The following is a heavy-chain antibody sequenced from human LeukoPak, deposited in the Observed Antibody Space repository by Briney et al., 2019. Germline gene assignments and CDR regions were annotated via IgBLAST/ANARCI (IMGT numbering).Heavy chain of an antibody. CDR3: ATEGDTVTDAFDI. D-gene: IGHD4-17*01. J-gene: IGHJ3*02. V-gene: IGHV4-31*03. CDR2: IYYSGST. Sequence: SETLSLTCTVSGGSISSGGYYWSWIRQHPGKGLEWIGYIYYSGSTYYNPSLKSRVTISVDTSKNQFSLKLSSVTAADTAVYYCATEGDTVTDAFDIWGQGTMVTVSS. CDR1: GGSISSGGYY.